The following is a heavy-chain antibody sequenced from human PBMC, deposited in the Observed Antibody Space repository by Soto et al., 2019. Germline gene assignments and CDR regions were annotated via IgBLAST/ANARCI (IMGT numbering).Heavy chain of an antibody. CDR2: IYYSGST. D-gene: IGHD3-22*01. J-gene: IGHJ6*02. CDR3: ARDRSGYYDSSGYYDVGYYGMDV. Sequence: SETLSLTCTVSGGSISSYYWSWIRQPPGKGLEWIGYIYYSGSTNYNPSLKGRVTISVDTSKNQFSLKLSSVTAADTAVYYCARDRSGYYDSSGYYDVGYYGMDVWGQGTTVTVSS. V-gene: IGHV4-59*01. CDR1: GGSISSYY.